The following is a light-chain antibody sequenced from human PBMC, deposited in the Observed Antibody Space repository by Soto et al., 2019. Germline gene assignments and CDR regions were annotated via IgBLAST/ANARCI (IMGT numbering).Light chain of an antibody. CDR1: ELSKQY. J-gene: IGLJ1*01. CDR2: KDT. CDR3: QSSDDTGDYYL. Sequence: SYELTQPPSVSVSPGQTARITCSGDELSKQYRFWYQQKPGQAPVLVIYKDTERASGIPERFSGSSSGTTVTLTISGVRAEDEATYYCQSSDDTGDYYLFGTGTKVTVL. V-gene: IGLV3-25*02.